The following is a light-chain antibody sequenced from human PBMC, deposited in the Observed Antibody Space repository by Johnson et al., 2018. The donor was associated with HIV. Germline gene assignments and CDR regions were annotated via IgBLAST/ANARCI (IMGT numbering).Light chain of an antibody. V-gene: IGLV1-51*02. CDR2: ENN. CDR3: GTWDSSLSAYV. Sequence: HSVLTQPPSVSAAPGQKVTISCSGSSSYIGNNYVSWYQQLPGTAPKLLIYENNKRPSGIPDRFSGSKSGTSATLGITGLQTGDEADYYCGTWDSSLSAYVFGTGTKVTVL. CDR1: SSYIGNNY. J-gene: IGLJ1*01.